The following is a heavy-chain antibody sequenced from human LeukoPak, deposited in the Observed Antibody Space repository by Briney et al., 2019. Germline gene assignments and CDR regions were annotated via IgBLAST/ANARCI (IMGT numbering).Heavy chain of an antibody. J-gene: IGHJ4*02. V-gene: IGHV4-4*02. CDR1: GGSISSNNW. CDR3: ARDRGGYTYSHDY. D-gene: IGHD5-18*01. Sequence: SETLSLTCAVSGGSISSNNWWIWVRQSPEKGLEWIGEIYHDGSTNYNPSLKSRVSISMDKSKNQLSLKLNFVTAADTAVYYCARDRGGYTYSHDYWGQGTLVTVSS. CDR2: IYHDGST.